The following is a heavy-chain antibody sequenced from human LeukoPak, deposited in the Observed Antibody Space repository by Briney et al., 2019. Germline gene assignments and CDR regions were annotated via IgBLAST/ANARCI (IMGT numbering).Heavy chain of an antibody. V-gene: IGHV3-13*01. CDR2: IGTAGDT. CDR1: GFTFSSYD. D-gene: IGHD3-22*01. CDR3: ASPQNDYYDGPPFDY. J-gene: IGHJ4*02. Sequence: GGSLRLSCAVSGFTFSSYDMHWVRQATGKGLEWVSGIGTAGDTYYPGSVKGRFTISRENAKNSLYLQMNSLRAGDTAVYYCASPQNDYYDGPPFDYWGQGTLVTVSS.